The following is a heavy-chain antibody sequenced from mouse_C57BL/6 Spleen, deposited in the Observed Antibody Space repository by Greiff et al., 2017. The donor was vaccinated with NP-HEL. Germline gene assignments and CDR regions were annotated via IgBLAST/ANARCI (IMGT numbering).Heavy chain of an antibody. CDR1: GYTFTSYW. Sequence: QVQLQQPGAELVKPGASVKLSCKASGYTFTSYWMHWVKQRPGQGLEWIGMIHPNSGSTNYNEKFKSKATLTVDKSSSTAYMQLSSLTSEDSAVYYCAKDYGRSYGYFDVWGTGTTVTVSS. V-gene: IGHV1-64*01. J-gene: IGHJ1*03. CDR2: IHPNSGST. D-gene: IGHD1-1*01. CDR3: AKDYGRSYGYFDV.